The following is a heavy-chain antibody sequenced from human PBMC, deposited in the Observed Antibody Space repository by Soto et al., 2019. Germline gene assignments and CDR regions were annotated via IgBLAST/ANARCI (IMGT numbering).Heavy chain of an antibody. Sequence: QVQLQESGPGLVKPSETLSLTCTVSGGSISSYYWSWIRQPPGKGLEWIGYIYYSGSTNYNPSLKSRVTISVDASKNQFSLKLSAVTAADTAVYYCARVPGLGWFDPCGQGTLVTVSS. D-gene: IGHD3-16*01. J-gene: IGHJ5*02. CDR2: IYYSGST. CDR3: ARVPGLGWFDP. V-gene: IGHV4-59*01. CDR1: GGSISSYY.